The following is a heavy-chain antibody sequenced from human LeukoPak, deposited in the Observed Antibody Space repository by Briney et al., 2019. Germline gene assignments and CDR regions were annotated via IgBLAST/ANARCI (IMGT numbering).Heavy chain of an antibody. CDR2: IYYSGST. CDR3: ARVNGYCSSTSCFRIPDY. J-gene: IGHJ4*02. Sequence: PSQTLSLTCTVSCGSISSGGYYWSWIRQHPGKGLEWIGYIYYSGSTYYNPYLKSRVTISVDTSKNQFSLKLSSVTDADTAVYYCARVNGYCSSTSCFRIPDYWGQGTLVTVSS. V-gene: IGHV4-31*03. CDR1: CGSISSGGYY. D-gene: IGHD2-2*03.